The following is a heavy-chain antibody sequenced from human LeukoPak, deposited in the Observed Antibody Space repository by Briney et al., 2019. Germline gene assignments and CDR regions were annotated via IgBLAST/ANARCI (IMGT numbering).Heavy chain of an antibody. J-gene: IGHJ4*02. CDR3: AKDYGSGWPSHY. D-gene: IGHD6-19*01. CDR2: ISSSSSYI. CDR1: GFTFSSYS. V-gene: IGHV3-21*01. Sequence: PGGSLRLSCAASGFTFSSYSMNWVRQAPGKGLEWVSSISSSSSYIYYADSVKGRFTISRDNAKNSLYLQMNSLRAEDTAVYYCAKDYGSGWPSHYWGQGTLVTVSS.